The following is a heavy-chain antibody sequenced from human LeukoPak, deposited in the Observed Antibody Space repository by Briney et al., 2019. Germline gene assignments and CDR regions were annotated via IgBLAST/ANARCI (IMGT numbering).Heavy chain of an antibody. CDR2: TSYEGNGT. D-gene: IGHD2-15*01. CDR1: GFSVSKSV. CDR3: ASEVEALLDH. V-gene: IGHV3-30*03. J-gene: IGHJ4*02. Sequence: GGSLRLSCAASGFSVSKSVMYWLRQAPGMGLDWVAATSYEGNGTFYAGSVKGRFTMSRDNANNKVYLQMNSLRQEDTALYYCASEVEALLDHWGQGTLVTVSS.